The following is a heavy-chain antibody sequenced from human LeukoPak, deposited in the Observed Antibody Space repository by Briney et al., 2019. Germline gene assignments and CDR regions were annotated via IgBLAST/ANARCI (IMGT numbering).Heavy chain of an antibody. CDR1: GFTFSRYW. CDR3: ARGGWLPDY. V-gene: IGHV3-7*01. D-gene: IGHD3-22*01. CDR2: IKQDGSEK. J-gene: IGHJ4*02. Sequence: GGSLRLSCAASGFTFSRYWMSWVRQAPGKGLEWVANIKQDGSEKYYVDSVKGRFTISGDNAKNSLYLQMNSLRAGDTAVYYCARGGWLPDYWGQGTLVTVSS.